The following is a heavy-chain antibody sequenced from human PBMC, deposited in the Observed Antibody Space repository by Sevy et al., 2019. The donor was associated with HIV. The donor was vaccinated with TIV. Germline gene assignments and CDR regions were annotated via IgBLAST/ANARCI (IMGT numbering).Heavy chain of an antibody. J-gene: IGHJ4*02. CDR3: ARGPHYYYDSSSFSEY. CDR1: GFTFSSYE. Sequence: GGSLRLSCTASGFTFSSYEMNWVRQAPGKGLEWVSSIISSGDTIYYADSVKGRFTVSRDNAKNSLFLQMNSLRAEDTAIYYCARGPHYYYDSSSFSEYWGQGTLVTVSS. CDR2: IISSGDTI. D-gene: IGHD3-22*01. V-gene: IGHV3-48*03.